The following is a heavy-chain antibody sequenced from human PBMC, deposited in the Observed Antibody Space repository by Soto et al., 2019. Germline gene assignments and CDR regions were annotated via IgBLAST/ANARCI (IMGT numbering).Heavy chain of an antibody. J-gene: IGHJ4*02. CDR3: ARVLAYGDYPFHPFVY. CDR2: IIPIFGTA. D-gene: IGHD4-17*01. CDR1: GGTFSSYA. V-gene: IGHV1-69*12. Sequence: QVQLVQSGAEVKKPGSSVKVSCKASGGTFSSYAISWVRQAPGQGLEWMGGIIPIFGTANYAQKFQGRVTITADESTSTAYMELSSLRSEDTAVYYCARVLAYGDYPFHPFVYWGQGTLVTVSS.